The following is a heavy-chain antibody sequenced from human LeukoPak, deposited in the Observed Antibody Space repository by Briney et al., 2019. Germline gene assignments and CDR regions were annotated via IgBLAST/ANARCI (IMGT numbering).Heavy chain of an antibody. Sequence: GGSLRLSCAASGFTFSSYAMSWVRQAPGKGLEWVSAISGGGRSTCYADSVKGRFTISRDNSKNTLFLQMNSLRAEDTAVYYCAYIVGADYWGQGTLVTVSS. D-gene: IGHD1-26*01. CDR2: ISGGGRST. J-gene: IGHJ4*02. CDR3: AYIVGADY. V-gene: IGHV3-23*01. CDR1: GFTFSSYA.